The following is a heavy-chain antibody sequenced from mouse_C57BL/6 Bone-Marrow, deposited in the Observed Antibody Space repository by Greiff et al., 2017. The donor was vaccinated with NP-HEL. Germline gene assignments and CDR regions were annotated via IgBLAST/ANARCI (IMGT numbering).Heavy chain of an antibody. V-gene: IGHV5-4*03. CDR2: ISDGGSYT. CDR3: ARPGYYGSSYWYFDV. CDR1: GFTFSSYA. Sequence: DVMLVESGGGLVKPGGSLKLSCAASGFTFSSYAMSWVRQTPEKRLEWVATISDGGSYTYYPDNVKGRFTISRDNAKNNRYLQMSHLKSEDTAMYYCARPGYYGSSYWYFDVWGTGTTVTVSS. J-gene: IGHJ1*03. D-gene: IGHD1-1*01.